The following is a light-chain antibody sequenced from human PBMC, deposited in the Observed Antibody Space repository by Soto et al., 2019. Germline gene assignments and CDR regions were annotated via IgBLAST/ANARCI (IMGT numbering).Light chain of an antibody. Sequence: EIVLTQSPATLSFSPGDRATLSCRASQSVDKYLVWYQQKPGQAPRLLIYDASSRATGIPARFSGSGSGTDFTLTISSLEPADFAVYYCQQSTNWPLTFGGGTKLEIK. CDR3: QQSTNWPLT. J-gene: IGKJ4*01. CDR2: DAS. V-gene: IGKV3-11*01. CDR1: QSVDKY.